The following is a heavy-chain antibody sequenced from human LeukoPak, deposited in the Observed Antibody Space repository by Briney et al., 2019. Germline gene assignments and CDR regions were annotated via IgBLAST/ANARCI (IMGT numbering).Heavy chain of an antibody. D-gene: IGHD2-8*01. CDR2: VSESGGST. CDR1: GFTFSNYA. CDR3: AKPQYCTSCLCSRFDC. Sequence: GGSLRLSCAASGFTFSNYAMSWVRQAPGKGLEWVSGVSESGGSTHYADSVKGRFTISRDNSKNTLYLQMNSLRAEDTVVYYCAKPQYCTSCLCSRFDCWGQGTLVTVSS. J-gene: IGHJ4*02. V-gene: IGHV3-23*01.